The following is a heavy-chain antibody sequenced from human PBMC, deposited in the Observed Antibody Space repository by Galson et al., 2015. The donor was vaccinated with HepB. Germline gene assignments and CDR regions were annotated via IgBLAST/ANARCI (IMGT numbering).Heavy chain of an antibody. CDR3: ARGRSDYYNSSDHHRPFDY. J-gene: IGHJ4*02. V-gene: IGHV1-18*04. CDR1: GYTFTSYG. D-gene: IGHD3-22*01. Sequence: SVKVSCKASGYTFTSYGISWVRQAPGQGLEWMGWISAYNGNTNYPQKLRGRVTMTTDTSTSTAYMELRSLRSDDTAVYYCARGRSDYYNSSDHHRPFDYWGQGTLVTVSS. CDR2: ISAYNGNT.